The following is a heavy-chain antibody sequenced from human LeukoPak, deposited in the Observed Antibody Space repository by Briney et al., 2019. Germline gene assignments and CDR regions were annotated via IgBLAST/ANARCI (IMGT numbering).Heavy chain of an antibody. CDR3: ARDSGNYYDSSGLVFDY. CDR1: GGSISSSSYY. J-gene: IGHJ4*02. D-gene: IGHD3-22*01. V-gene: IGHV4-31*03. CDR2: IYYSGST. Sequence: SETLSLTCTVSGGSISSSSYYWSWIRQHPGKGLEWIGYIYYSGSTYYNPSLKSRVTISVDTSKNQFSLKLSSVTAAGTAVYYCARDSGNYYDSSGLVFDYWGQGTLVTVSS.